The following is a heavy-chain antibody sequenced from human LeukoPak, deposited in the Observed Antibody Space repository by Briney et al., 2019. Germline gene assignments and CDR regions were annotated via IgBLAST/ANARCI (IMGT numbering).Heavy chain of an antibody. CDR2: IRYDGSNK. D-gene: IGHD6-6*01. Sequence: GGSLRLSCAASGFTFSSYGMHWVRQAPGKGLEWVAVIRYDGSNKYYADSVKGRFTISRDNSKNTLYLQMNSLRAEDTAVYYCARLGESNSISTEFDYWGQGTLVTVSS. CDR1: GFTFSSYG. CDR3: ARLGESNSISTEFDY. V-gene: IGHV3-30*02. J-gene: IGHJ4*02.